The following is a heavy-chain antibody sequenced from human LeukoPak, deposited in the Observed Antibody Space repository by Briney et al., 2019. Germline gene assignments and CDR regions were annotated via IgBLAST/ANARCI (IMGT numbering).Heavy chain of an antibody. V-gene: IGHV3-21*01. J-gene: IGHJ4*02. CDR1: GFTFSSYS. D-gene: IGHD5-18*01. CDR3: AREPMVKPLDY. CDR2: ISSSSSYI. Sequence: GGSLRRSCAASGFTFSSYSMNWVRQAPGKGLEWVSSISSSSSYIYYADSVKGRFTISRDNAKNSLYLHMNSLRAEDTAVYYCAREPMVKPLDYWGQGTLVTVSS.